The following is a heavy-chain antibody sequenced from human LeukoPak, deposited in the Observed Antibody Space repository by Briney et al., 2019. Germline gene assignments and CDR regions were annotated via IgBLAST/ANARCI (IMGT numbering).Heavy chain of an antibody. CDR2: INHSGST. Sequence: PSETLSLTCAVYGGSFSGYYWSWIRQPPGKGLEWIGEINHSGSTNYNPSLKSRVTISVDTSKNQFSLKLSSVTAADTAVYYCAREDARDYVWGSYRYDYWGQGTLVTVSS. CDR3: AREDARDYVWGSYRYDY. J-gene: IGHJ4*02. CDR1: GGSFSGYY. D-gene: IGHD3-16*02. V-gene: IGHV4-34*01.